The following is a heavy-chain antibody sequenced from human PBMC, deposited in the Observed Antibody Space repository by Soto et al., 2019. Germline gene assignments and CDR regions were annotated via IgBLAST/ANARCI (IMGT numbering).Heavy chain of an antibody. V-gene: IGHV4-39*02. D-gene: IGHD5-12*01. J-gene: IGHJ4*02. CDR3: ARDWSGEMNIVADS. CDR2: IYYDGST. Sequence: PSETLSLTCTVPGGSISSGNYYWSWIRQPPGKGLESIANIYYDGSTYYNPSLKSRVTISVDTSKNQFSLKLSSVTAADTAVYYCARDWSGEMNIVADSWGPGTLVTVSS. CDR1: GGSISSGNYY.